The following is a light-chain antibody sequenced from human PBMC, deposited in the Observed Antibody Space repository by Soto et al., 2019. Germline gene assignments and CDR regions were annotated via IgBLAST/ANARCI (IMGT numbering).Light chain of an antibody. J-gene: IGKJ1*01. CDR1: QGIRNE. CDR2: AAS. Sequence: IQMTQSPSSLAASVGDRVTITCRASQGIRNELGWYQQKPGKAPKLLLYAASTLQSGVPSRFSGSGSGTEFTLTISSLQPDDFATYYCQHYNSYSEAFGQGTKVDIK. CDR3: QHYNSYSEA. V-gene: IGKV1-17*01.